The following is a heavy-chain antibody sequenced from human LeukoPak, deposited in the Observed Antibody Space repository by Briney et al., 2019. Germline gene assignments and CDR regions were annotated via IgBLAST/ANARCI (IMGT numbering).Heavy chain of an antibody. CDR2: IYSSGTT. CDR1: GGSISSHY. D-gene: IGHD3-10*01. CDR3: ARDSGTTGEVKFDP. V-gene: IGHV4-4*07. J-gene: IGHJ5*02. Sequence: PSETLSLTCTVSGGSISSHYWSWIRQPAGKGLEWIGRIYSSGTTTYNPSLKSRVTMSVDTAKNQVSLRLSSVTAADTAVYYCARDSGTTGEVKFDPWGQGSLVTVSS.